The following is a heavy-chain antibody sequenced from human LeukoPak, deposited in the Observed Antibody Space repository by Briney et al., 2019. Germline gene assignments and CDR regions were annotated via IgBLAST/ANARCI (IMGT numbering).Heavy chain of an antibody. V-gene: IGHV4-30-4*01. CDR3: ARDRAAGYSYGFSPNLDAFDI. CDR1: GGSISIGNYY. D-gene: IGHD5-18*01. Sequence: SETLSLTCTVSGGSISIGNYYWSWIRQPPGKGLEWIGYIYYSGSSYYNPSLKSRVTISVDTSKNQFSLKLSSVTAADTAVYYCARDRAAGYSYGFSPNLDAFDIWGQGTMVTVSS. J-gene: IGHJ3*02. CDR2: IYYSGSS.